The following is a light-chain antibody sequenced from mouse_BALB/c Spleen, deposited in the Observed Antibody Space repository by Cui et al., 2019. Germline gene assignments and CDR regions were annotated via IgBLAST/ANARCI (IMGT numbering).Light chain of an antibody. CDR1: QNVGTN. Sequence: DIVMTQSQKFMSTSVGDRVSVTCKASQNVGTNVAWYQQKPGQSPKALIYSASYRYSGVPDRFTGSGSGTDFTLTISNLQSEDLAEYFCQQYNSYPWTFGGGTKLEIK. CDR2: SAS. V-gene: IGKV6-15*01. J-gene: IGKJ1*01. CDR3: QQYNSYPWT.